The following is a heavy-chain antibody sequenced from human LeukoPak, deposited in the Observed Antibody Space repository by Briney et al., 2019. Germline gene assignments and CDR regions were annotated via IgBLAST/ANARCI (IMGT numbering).Heavy chain of an antibody. V-gene: IGHV3-23*01. Sequence: GGSLRLSCAASGFTFSSYAMSWVRQAPGKGLEWVSAISGSGGSTYYADSVKGRFTISRDNAKNSLYLQMNSLRAEDTAVYYCARPTYYYDRGAFDIWGQGTMVTVSS. J-gene: IGHJ3*02. CDR3: ARPTYYYDRGAFDI. D-gene: IGHD3-22*01. CDR2: ISGSGGST. CDR1: GFTFSSYA.